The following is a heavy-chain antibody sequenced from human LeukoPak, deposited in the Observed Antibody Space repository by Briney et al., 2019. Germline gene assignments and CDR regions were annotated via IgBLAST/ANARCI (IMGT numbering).Heavy chain of an antibody. CDR2: INPNSGGT. Sequence: GASVTVSCKASGYTFTGYYMHWVRQAPGHGLEWMGRINPNSGGTNYAQKFQGRVTMTRDTSISTAYMDLSRLRSDDTAVYYCARGGKNYYESSGYYSLFDYWGQGTLVTVSS. V-gene: IGHV1-2*06. CDR1: GYTFTGYY. CDR3: ARGGKNYYESSGYYSLFDY. D-gene: IGHD3-22*01. J-gene: IGHJ4*02.